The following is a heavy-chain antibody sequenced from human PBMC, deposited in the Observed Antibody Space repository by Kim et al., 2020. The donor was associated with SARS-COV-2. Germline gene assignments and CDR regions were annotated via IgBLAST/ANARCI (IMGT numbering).Heavy chain of an antibody. CDR2: INTDPGDA. J-gene: IGHJ6*02. Sequence: ASVKVSCKTSGYTFTSYGLNWLRQAPGQGLEWMGWINTDPGDATYAQAFTGRFVLSMESSVSTAYLQISSLQADDTAIYYCARISSEIQNGMDVWGQGTTDTVSS. CDR1: GYTFTSYG. CDR3: ARISSEIQNGMDV. V-gene: IGHV7-4-1*02.